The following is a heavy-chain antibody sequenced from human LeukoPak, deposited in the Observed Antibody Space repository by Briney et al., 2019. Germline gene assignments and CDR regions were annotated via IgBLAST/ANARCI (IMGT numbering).Heavy chain of an antibody. CDR2: INPNSGGT. V-gene: IGHV1-2*06. CDR1: GYTFTGYY. CDR3: AREQWLKGKRHFQH. D-gene: IGHD6-19*01. J-gene: IGHJ1*01. Sequence: ASVKVSCKASGYTFTGYYMHWVRQAPGQGLEWMGRINPNSGGTNYAQKFQGGVTMTRDTSISTAYMELSRLRSDDTAVYYCAREQWLKGKRHFQHWGQGTLVTVSS.